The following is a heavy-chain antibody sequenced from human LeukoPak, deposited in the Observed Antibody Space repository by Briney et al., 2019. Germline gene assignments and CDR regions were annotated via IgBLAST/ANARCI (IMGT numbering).Heavy chain of an antibody. CDR1: GGSISSYY. D-gene: IGHD6-25*01. CDR3: ARDRLGYYGMDV. CDR2: IYYSGST. V-gene: IGHV4-59*01. Sequence: SETLSLTCTVSGGSISSYYWSWIRQPPGQGLEWIGYIYYSGSTNYNPSLKSRVTISVNTSKNQFSLKLSSVTAADTAVYYCARDRLGYYGMDVWGQGTTVTVSS. J-gene: IGHJ6*02.